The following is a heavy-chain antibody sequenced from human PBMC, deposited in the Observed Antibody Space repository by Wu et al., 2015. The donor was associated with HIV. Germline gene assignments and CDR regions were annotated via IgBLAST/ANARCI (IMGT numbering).Heavy chain of an antibody. D-gene: IGHD3-10*01. CDR1: GYTFNNYD. V-gene: IGHV1-8*01. Sequence: VPMMQSGAEVKKPGASVKVSCKTSGYTFNNYDINWVRQASGQGLEWMGWMNPNSGNTGYAQKFQGRVTMTRNTSISTAYMELSSLRSEDTAVYYCARGSGNYYGSGSRLRWGQGTLVTVSS. CDR3: ARGSGNYYGSGSRLR. CDR2: MNPNSGNT. J-gene: IGHJ4*02.